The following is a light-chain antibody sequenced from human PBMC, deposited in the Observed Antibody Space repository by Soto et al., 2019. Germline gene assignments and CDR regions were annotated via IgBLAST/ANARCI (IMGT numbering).Light chain of an antibody. Sequence: EIVLIQSPATLSFSPGERATLSCRASQSVGSYLAWYQHKPGQAPRLLISDASNRATGIPARFSGSGSETDFTLTISSLQPEDFATYYCQQSYSTPWTFGQGTKVDNK. CDR1: QSVGSY. V-gene: IGKV3-11*01. CDR2: DAS. CDR3: QQSYSTPWT. J-gene: IGKJ1*01.